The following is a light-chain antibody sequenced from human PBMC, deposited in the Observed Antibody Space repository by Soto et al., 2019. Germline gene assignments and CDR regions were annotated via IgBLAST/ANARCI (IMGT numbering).Light chain of an antibody. J-gene: IGKJ4*01. CDR2: DAS. Sequence: EVVLTQSPATLSLSPGERATLSCRASQSVGMYLAWYQHKPGQAPRLLIYDASNRATGIPARFNGSGSGTDFTLTISSLEPEDFAVYYCQHRYSWPLTFGGGTRVEIK. V-gene: IGKV3-11*01. CDR3: QHRYSWPLT. CDR1: QSVGMY.